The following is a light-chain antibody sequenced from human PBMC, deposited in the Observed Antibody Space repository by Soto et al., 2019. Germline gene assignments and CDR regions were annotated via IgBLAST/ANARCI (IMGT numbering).Light chain of an antibody. CDR2: GAS. J-gene: IGKJ2*01. CDR3: QHYGDSPYT. V-gene: IGKV3-20*01. Sequence: IVLTQSPGTLSLSPGERATLSCRGSQIVPYNYLAWYQQRPGQAPRLLIFGASSRATGIPDRFSGSGSGTGTDFTLTISRLEPEDSAVYYCQHYGDSPYTFGQGSRLEIK. CDR1: QIVPYNY.